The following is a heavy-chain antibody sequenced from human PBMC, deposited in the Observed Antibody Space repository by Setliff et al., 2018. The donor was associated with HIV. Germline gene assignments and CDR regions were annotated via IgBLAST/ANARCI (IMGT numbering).Heavy chain of an antibody. J-gene: IGHJ3*01. V-gene: IGHV1-69*05. CDR3: ARTSGDAYNYEGAFDV. Sequence: SVKVSCKVSGDTFNNYGLNWVRQAPGQGLEWMGGIIPIFKSADYAQKFQGRVTITTDESTSTAYMDLSSLKSEDTAIYYCARTSGDAYNYEGAFDVWGRGTLVTVSS. CDR1: GDTFNNYG. CDR2: IIPIFKSA. D-gene: IGHD5-12*01.